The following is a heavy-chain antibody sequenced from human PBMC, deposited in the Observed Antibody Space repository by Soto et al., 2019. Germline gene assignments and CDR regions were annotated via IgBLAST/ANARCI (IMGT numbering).Heavy chain of an antibody. CDR3: ARGPRGIYGNDH. CDR1: GFTFSNDW. V-gene: IGHV3-74*01. D-gene: IGHD2-8*02. Sequence: EVQLVESGGGLVQPGGSLRLSCAASGFTFSNDWMHWVRQGAGKGLVWVSRINMDGSRTNYADSVRGRFTISRDNAKNTVYLLMNSLRAEDTAIYYCARGPRGIYGNDHWGQGALVTVSS. J-gene: IGHJ5*02. CDR2: INMDGSRT.